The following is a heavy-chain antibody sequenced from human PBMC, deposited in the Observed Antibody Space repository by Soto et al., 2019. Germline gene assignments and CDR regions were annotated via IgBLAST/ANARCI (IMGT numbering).Heavy chain of an antibody. CDR3: ERDVVASGLPGADY. CDR2: IKAGGDDT. D-gene: IGHD5-12*01. V-gene: IGHV3-23*01. CDR1: AFTFRSYA. Sequence: EVQLMGSGGGLVRPGGSLRLSCGASAFTFRSYAMSWVRQAPGKGLAWVSAIKAGGDDTYYANSVKGRFTISRDNSKNTLYLQMNSLTVEDTAMYYCERDVVASGLPGADYWGQGTLVTVSS. J-gene: IGHJ4*02.